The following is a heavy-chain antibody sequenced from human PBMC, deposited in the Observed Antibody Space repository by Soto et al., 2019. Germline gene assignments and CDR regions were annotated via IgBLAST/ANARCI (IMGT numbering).Heavy chain of an antibody. D-gene: IGHD2-15*01. CDR3: ARDGEAKYSVAFDI. Sequence: PGGSLRLSCVVSGFNVYANFMNWVRQAPGKGLEWVSILYSGGTTHYADSVKGRFTISRDNSKNTLYLQMNSLRAEDTAVYYCARDGEAKYSVAFDIWGHGTMVTVSS. CDR2: LYSGGTT. J-gene: IGHJ3*02. V-gene: IGHV3-53*01. CDR1: GFNVYANF.